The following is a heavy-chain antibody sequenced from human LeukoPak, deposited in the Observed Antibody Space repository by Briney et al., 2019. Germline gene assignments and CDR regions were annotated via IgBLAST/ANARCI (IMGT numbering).Heavy chain of an antibody. CDR1: GGSIGSSSYY. CDR2: IYYSGST. D-gene: IGHD2/OR15-2a*01. J-gene: IGHJ5*02. Sequence: SETLSLTCTVSGGSIGSSSYYWGWIRQPPGKGLEWIGSIYYSGSTYYNPSLKSRVTISVDTSKNQFSLKLSSVTAADTAVYYCARARILDEWLTGVVNWFDPWGQGTLVTVSS. CDR3: ARARILDEWLTGVVNWFDP. V-gene: IGHV4-39*07.